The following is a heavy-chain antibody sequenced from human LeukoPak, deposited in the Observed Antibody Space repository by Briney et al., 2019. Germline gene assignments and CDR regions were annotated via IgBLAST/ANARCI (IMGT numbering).Heavy chain of an antibody. CDR1: GGSTSSSSYY. D-gene: IGHD3-22*01. V-gene: IGHV4-39*07. CDR2: IYYSGST. J-gene: IGHJ3*02. Sequence: SETLSLTCTVSGGSTSSSSYYWGWIREPPGKGLEWIGSIYYSGSTYYNPSLKSRVTISVDTSKNQFSLKLSSVTAADTAVYYCARGGGNDRSGYYSFDIWGQGTMVTVSS. CDR3: ARGGGNDRSGYYSFDI.